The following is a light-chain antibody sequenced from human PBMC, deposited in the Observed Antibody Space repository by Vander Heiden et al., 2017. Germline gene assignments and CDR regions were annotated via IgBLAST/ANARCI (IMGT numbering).Light chain of an antibody. CDR2: DVT. CDR1: SSDVGGYRY. Sequence: QSALTQPASVSGSPGQSITISCTGSSSDVGGYRYVSWYQQHPGKAPKLMIYDVTNRPSGASNRFSGSKSGNTASLTISGLQAEDEADYYRTSYTSTNKWVFGGGTKL. J-gene: IGLJ3*02. V-gene: IGLV2-14*01. CDR3: TSYTSTNKWV.